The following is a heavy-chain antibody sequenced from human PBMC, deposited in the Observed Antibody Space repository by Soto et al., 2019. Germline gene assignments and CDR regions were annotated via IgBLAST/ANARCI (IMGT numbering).Heavy chain of an antibody. V-gene: IGHV1-8*01. D-gene: IGHD1-1*01. CDR1: GYTFTSYD. CDR3: AGERSDYFDY. Sequence: QVQLVQSGAEVKKPGASVMVSCKASGYTFTSYDINWVRQATGQGLAWMGWMNPNSRNTGYEQKYECRVTMTRKSYISTAYMERVSLRSEDTAVYYCAGERSDYFDYRGQGTLVSVSS. CDR2: MNPNSRNT. J-gene: IGHJ4*02.